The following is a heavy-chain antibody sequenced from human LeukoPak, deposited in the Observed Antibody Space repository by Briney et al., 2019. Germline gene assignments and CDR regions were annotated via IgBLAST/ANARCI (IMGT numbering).Heavy chain of an antibody. CDR1: GGSISRYY. D-gene: IGHD2-15*01. J-gene: IGHJ3*02. CDR3: ARGRYCSADICSGGDAFDI. Sequence: PSETLSLTCTVSGGSISRYYWSWIRQPAGKGLEWIGRIYPRGSTNDNPSLKTRVTMSVDTSKNQFSLKLTSVTAADTAVYYCARGRYCSADICSGGDAFDIWAKGQWSPSLQ. V-gene: IGHV4-4*07. CDR2: IYPRGST.